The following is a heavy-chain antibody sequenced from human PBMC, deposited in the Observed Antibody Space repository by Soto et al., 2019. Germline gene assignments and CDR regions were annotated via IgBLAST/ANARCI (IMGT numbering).Heavy chain of an antibody. D-gene: IGHD1-7*01. CDR1: GASVNTGDYY. CDR2: IFYSGDT. V-gene: IGHV4-30-4*01. J-gene: IGHJ1*01. Sequence: VQLQGSGPGRLKPSQTLSLTCTVSGASVNTGDYYWSYIRQPPGKGLEWLGYIFYSGDTYYNPSLKSRATISLNTSRNQFSLTLTSVTDADTALYYCVGTGTTDYFWGQGTLVTVSS. CDR3: VGTGTTDYF.